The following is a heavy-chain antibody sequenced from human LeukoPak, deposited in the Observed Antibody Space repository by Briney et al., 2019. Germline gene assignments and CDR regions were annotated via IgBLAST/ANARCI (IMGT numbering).Heavy chain of an antibody. Sequence: SVKVSCKASGGTFSSYAISWVRQAPGQGLEWMGGIIPIFGTANYAQKFQGRVTITADESTSTAYMELSSLRSEDTAVYYCAKGVGSSWYNHYYYYMDVWGKGTTVTVSS. CDR1: GGTFSSYA. V-gene: IGHV1-69*13. CDR3: AKGVGSSWYNHYYYYMDV. J-gene: IGHJ6*03. D-gene: IGHD6-13*01. CDR2: IIPIFGTA.